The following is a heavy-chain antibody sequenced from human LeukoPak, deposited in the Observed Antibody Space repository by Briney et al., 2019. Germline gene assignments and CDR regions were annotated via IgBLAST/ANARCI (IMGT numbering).Heavy chain of an antibody. CDR3: ARESNSRFDP. J-gene: IGHJ5*02. CDR1: GYSISSGYY. V-gene: IGHV4-38-2*02. D-gene: IGHD4-11*01. Sequence: SETLSLTCNVSGYSISSGYYWGWIRLPPGQGLEWIGTIYPSGSTHYHPSLKGRITISLDTSKNHFFLKLTSVTAADTAVYYCARESNSRFDPWGQGTLVTVSS. CDR2: IYPSGST.